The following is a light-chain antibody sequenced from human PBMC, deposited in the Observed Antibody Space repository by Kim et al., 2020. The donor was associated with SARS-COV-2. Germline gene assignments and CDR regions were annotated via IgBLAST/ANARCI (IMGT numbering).Light chain of an antibody. CDR1: KSDVGAYDF. V-gene: IGLV2-14*03. Sequence: QSALTQPASVSGSPVQSITISCTGTKSDVGAYDFVSWYQQHPGKAPKLVIYDVSQRPSGVSDRFSGSKSGSTASLTISGLQAEDEADYYCSSYTSISTYVFGLGTKVTVL. J-gene: IGLJ1*01. CDR2: DVS. CDR3: SSYTSISTYV.